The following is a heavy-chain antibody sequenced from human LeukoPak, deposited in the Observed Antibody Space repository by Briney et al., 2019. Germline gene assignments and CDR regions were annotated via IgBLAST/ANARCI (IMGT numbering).Heavy chain of an antibody. Sequence: GSSVKVSCKASGGTFSSHTISWVRQAPGQGLEWMGRIIPILGIANYAQKFQGRVTITADKSTSTAYMELSSLRSEDTAVYYCARESVVGATVGYYYYMDVWGKGTTVTVSS. V-gene: IGHV1-69*04. J-gene: IGHJ6*03. CDR3: ARESVVGATVGYYYYMDV. CDR2: IIPILGIA. CDR1: GGTFSSHT. D-gene: IGHD1-26*01.